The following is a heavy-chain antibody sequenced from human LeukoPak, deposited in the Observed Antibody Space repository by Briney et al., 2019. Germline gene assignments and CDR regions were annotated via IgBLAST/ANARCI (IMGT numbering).Heavy chain of an antibody. CDR1: GFTFRKYG. J-gene: IGHJ4*02. CDR2: ISDSDDST. D-gene: IGHD3-3*01. Sequence: GGSLRLSCAASGFTFRKYGMNWVRQAPGRGLEWVSTISDSDDSTNYADSVKGRFTISRDNSKNTLYLQMNSLRAEDTAVYYCAIADKVYYDFWSGYSLGFDYWGQGTLVTVSS. V-gene: IGHV3-23*01. CDR3: AIADKVYYDFWSGYSLGFDY.